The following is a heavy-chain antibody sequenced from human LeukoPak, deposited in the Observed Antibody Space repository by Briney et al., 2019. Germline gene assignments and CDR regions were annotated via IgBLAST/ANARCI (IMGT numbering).Heavy chain of an antibody. CDR3: AGGDIVVVPAAAGIKG. CDR1: GGTFSSYA. D-gene: IGHD2-2*01. V-gene: IGHV1-69*13. Sequence: SVKVSCKASGGTFSSYAISWVRQAPGQGLEWMGGIIPIFGTANYAQKFQGRVTITADESTSTAYMELSSLRSEDTAVYYCAGGDIVVVPAAAGIKGWGQGTLVTVSS. CDR2: IIPIFGTA. J-gene: IGHJ4*02.